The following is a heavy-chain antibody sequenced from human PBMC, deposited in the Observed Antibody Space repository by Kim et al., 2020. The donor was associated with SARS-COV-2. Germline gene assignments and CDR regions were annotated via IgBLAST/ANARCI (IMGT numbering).Heavy chain of an antibody. CDR1: GGSISRSSYY. CDR3: ARHLGSGSYYNAELLYGMDV. D-gene: IGHD3-10*01. CDR2: IYYSGST. J-gene: IGHJ6*02. V-gene: IGHV4-39*01. Sequence: SETLSLTCTVSGGSISRSSYYWGWIRQPPGKGLEWIGSIYYSGSTYYNPSLKSRVTISVDTSKNQFSLKLSSVTAADTAVYYCARHLGSGSYYNAELLYGMDVWGQGTTVTVSS.